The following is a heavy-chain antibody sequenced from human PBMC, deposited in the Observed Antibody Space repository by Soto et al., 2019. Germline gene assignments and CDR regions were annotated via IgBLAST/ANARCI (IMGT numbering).Heavy chain of an antibody. CDR1: GYTFSGFY. CDR3: ASAAVTGTAGLDF. Sequence: ASVKVSCKASGYTFSGFYMHWVRQAPGQGLEWMGWINPNSGGTKSAEKFQGRVTMTRDTSISTAYMELSRLTSDDTAVYHCASAAVTGTAGLDFWGQGTQVTV. J-gene: IGHJ4*02. D-gene: IGHD6-19*01. CDR2: INPNSGGT. V-gene: IGHV1-2*02.